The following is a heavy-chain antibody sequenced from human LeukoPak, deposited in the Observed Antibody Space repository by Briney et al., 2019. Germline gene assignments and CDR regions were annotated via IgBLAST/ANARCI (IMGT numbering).Heavy chain of an antibody. Sequence: SETLSLTCTVSGGSISSYYWSWIRQPAGKGLEWIGRIYTSGSTNYNPSLKSRVTMSVDTSKNQFSLKLSSVTAADTAVYYCAREEQLVKEGYNWFDPWGQGTLVTVSS. CDR1: GGSISSYY. D-gene: IGHD6-6*01. J-gene: IGHJ5*02. CDR2: IYTSGST. V-gene: IGHV4-4*07. CDR3: AREEQLVKEGYNWFDP.